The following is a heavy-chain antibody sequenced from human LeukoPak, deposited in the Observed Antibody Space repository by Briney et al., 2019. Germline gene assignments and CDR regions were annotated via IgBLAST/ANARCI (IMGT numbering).Heavy chain of an antibody. CDR2: ISSSSDYI. J-gene: IGHJ4*02. Sequence: GGSLRLSSAASGFAFSGYTMNPVPQAPGKGLEWVSSISSSSDYIYLADSVKGRFTISRDNSKNSLYLQINSLIAEETAVYFCARVSSGITHNDWGQGTLVTVSS. D-gene: IGHD3-10*01. CDR1: GFAFSGYT. V-gene: IGHV3-21*01. CDR3: ARVSSGITHND.